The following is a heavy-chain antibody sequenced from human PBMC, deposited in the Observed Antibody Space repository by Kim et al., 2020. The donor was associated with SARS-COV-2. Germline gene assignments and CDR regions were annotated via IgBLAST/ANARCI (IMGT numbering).Heavy chain of an antibody. Sequence: SETLSLTCTVSGYSISSGYYWGWIRQPPGKGLEWIGSIYHSGSTYYNPSLKSRVTISVDTSKNQFSLKLSSVTAADTAVYYCARDVQIVGATGNYWGQGT. J-gene: IGHJ4*02. CDR3: ARDVQIVGATGNY. CDR2: IYHSGST. V-gene: IGHV4-38-2*02. CDR1: GYSISSGYY. D-gene: IGHD1-26*01.